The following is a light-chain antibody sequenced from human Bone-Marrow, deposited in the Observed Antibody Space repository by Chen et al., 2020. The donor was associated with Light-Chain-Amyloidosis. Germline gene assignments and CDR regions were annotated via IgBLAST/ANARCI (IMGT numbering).Light chain of an antibody. Sequence: SYVLSHPSSLSVAPGQTATPPCGGNNIGSTSVHWYQPTPGQAPLLVVYDDSDRPSGIPERLSGSNSGNTATLTISRVEAGDEADYYCQVWDRSSDRPVFGGGTKLTVL. V-gene: IGLV3-21*02. CDR3: QVWDRSSDRPV. CDR1: NIGSTS. CDR2: DDS. J-gene: IGLJ3*02.